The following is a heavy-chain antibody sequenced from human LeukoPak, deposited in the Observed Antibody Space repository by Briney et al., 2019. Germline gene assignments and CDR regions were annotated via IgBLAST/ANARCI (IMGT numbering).Heavy chain of an antibody. CDR1: GGSISSGGYY. Sequence: PSETLSLTCTVSGGSISSGGYYWSWIRQHPGKGLEWIGYIYYSGSTYYNPSLKSRVTISVGTSKNQFSLKLSSVTAADTAVYYCARVSDGEGWFDPWGQGTLVTVSS. J-gene: IGHJ5*02. D-gene: IGHD7-27*01. V-gene: IGHV4-31*03. CDR2: IYYSGST. CDR3: ARVSDGEGWFDP.